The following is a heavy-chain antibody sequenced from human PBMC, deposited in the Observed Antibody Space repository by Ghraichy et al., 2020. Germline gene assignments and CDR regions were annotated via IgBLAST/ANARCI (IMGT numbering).Heavy chain of an antibody. D-gene: IGHD3-16*01. J-gene: IGHJ5*02. V-gene: IGHV3-11*06. CDR3: ARALGDYVWGGPSGPLRFDP. CDR2: ISSSSSYT. Sequence: GGSLRLSCAASGFTFSDYYMSWIRQAPGKGLEWVSYISSSSSYTNYADSVKGRFTISRDNAKNSLYLQMNSLRAEDTAVYYCARALGDYVWGGPSGPLRFDPWGQGTLVTVSS. CDR1: GFTFSDYY.